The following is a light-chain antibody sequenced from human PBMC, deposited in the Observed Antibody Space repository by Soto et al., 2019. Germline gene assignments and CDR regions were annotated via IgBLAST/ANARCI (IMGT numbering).Light chain of an antibody. Sequence: EIVLTQSPGSLSLSPGERATLSCRASQSVSSTFFAWYQQRPGQAPRLLMYGASSRATGIPERFSGSGSGTDFTLTISRLEPEDFGVYYCQQFESSVTFGQGTKVKIK. CDR1: QSVSSTF. J-gene: IGKJ1*01. V-gene: IGKV3-20*01. CDR2: GAS. CDR3: QQFESSVT.